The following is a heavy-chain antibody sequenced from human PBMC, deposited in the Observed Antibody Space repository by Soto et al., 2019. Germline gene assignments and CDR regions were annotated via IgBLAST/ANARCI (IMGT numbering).Heavy chain of an antibody. CDR1: GFTFSSYA. Sequence: EVQLLESGGGLVQPGGSLRLSCAASGFTFSSYAMSWVRQAPGKGLEWVSAISGSGGSTYYADSVKGRFTISRDNSKNTLYLQMNTLRAEDTAVYYCAKGRDGYTGYWYFDLWGRGTLVTVSS. J-gene: IGHJ2*01. CDR2: ISGSGGST. D-gene: IGHD5-12*01. CDR3: AKGRDGYTGYWYFDL. V-gene: IGHV3-23*01.